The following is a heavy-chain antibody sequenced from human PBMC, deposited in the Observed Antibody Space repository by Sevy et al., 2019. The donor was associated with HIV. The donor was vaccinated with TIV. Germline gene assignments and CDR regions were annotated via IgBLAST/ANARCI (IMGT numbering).Heavy chain of an antibody. D-gene: IGHD4-17*01. CDR3: AREGGTMTTPESFDI. CDR1: GVSISSGAYS. CDR2: IYHTGNT. J-gene: IGHJ3*02. V-gene: IGHV4-30-2*01. Sequence: SETLSLTCAVSGVSISSGAYSWNWIRQPPGKGLEWFGYIYHTGNTYYNPSLKSRITISLERSKNQFSLRLSSVTAADTAVYVCAREGGTMTTPESFDIWGQGTMVTFSS.